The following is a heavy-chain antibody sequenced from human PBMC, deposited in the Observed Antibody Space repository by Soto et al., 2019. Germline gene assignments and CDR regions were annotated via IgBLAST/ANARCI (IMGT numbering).Heavy chain of an antibody. D-gene: IGHD1-26*01. CDR2: IYTSGNT. CDR3: AREDVGWELHADYGMDV. Sequence: QVQLQESGPGLVKPSETLSLTCTVSGGSISSYYWSWIRQPAGKGLEWIGRIYTSGNTNYNPSLKSRVTMSVDTSKNQFSLKLSSVTAADTAVYYCAREDVGWELHADYGMDVWGQGTTVTVSS. V-gene: IGHV4-4*07. CDR1: GGSISSYY. J-gene: IGHJ6*02.